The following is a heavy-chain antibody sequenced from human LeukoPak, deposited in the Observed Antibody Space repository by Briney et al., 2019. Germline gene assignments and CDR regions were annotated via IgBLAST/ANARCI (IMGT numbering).Heavy chain of an antibody. J-gene: IGHJ4*02. V-gene: IGHV1-18*01. D-gene: IGHD6-6*01. CDR1: GYTFTSYS. CDR2: ISTYSGNT. Sequence: ASVKVSCKASGYTFTSYSINWVRQAPGQGLEWMGWISTYSGNTNYAQKLQGRVTMTTDTSTSTAYMELRSLRSDDTAVYYCAKDRWRDGSSSFDNWGQGTLVTVSS. CDR3: AKDRWRDGSSSFDN.